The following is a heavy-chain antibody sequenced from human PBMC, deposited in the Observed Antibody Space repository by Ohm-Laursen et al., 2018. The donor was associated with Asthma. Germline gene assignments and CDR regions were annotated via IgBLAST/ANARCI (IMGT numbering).Heavy chain of an antibody. CDR3: ARDSDLHYDSSGPGDY. D-gene: IGHD3-22*01. CDR2: ISYDGSNK. V-gene: IGHV3-30-3*01. CDR1: GFTFSSYA. J-gene: IGHJ4*02. Sequence: SLRLSCSAPGFTFSSYAMHWVRQAPGKGLEWVAVISYDGSNKYYADSVKGRFTISRDNSKNTLYLQMNSLRAEDTAVYYCARDSDLHYDSSGPGDYWGQGTLVTVSS.